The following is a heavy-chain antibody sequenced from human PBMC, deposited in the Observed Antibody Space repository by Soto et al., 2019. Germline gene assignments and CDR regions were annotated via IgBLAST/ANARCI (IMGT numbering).Heavy chain of an antibody. Sequence: GASLKISCKGSGYSFTSYWIRWVRQMPGKRLEWMGRIDPSDSYTNYSPSFQGHVTISADKSISTAYLQWSSLKASDTAMYYCASLIATYYDSSGSPPLYYYGMDVWGQGTTVTVSS. CDR1: GYSFTSYW. CDR2: IDPSDSYT. V-gene: IGHV5-10-1*01. J-gene: IGHJ6*02. CDR3: ASLIATYYDSSGSPPLYYYGMDV. D-gene: IGHD3-22*01.